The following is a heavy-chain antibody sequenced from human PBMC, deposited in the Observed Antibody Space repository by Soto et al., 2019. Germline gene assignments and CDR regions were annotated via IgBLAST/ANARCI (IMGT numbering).Heavy chain of an antibody. V-gene: IGHV3-21*04. CDR3: ARGAPGRDGYNLDFQH. D-gene: IGHD5-12*01. J-gene: IGHJ1*01. CDR2: ISSSSSFR. Sequence: PGGSLRLSCAASGFTFSTYAMNWVRQAPGKGLEWVSSISSSSSFRYYADSVKGRFTISRDNAKNSLYLQMNSLRAQGTAVYYCARGAPGRDGYNLDFQHWGQGTLVTVSS. CDR1: GFTFSTYA.